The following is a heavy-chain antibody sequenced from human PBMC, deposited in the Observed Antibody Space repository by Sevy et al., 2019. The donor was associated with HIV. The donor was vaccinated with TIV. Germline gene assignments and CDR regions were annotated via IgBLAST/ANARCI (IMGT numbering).Heavy chain of an antibody. V-gene: IGHV3-15*07. CDR2: IKSKTDGGTT. D-gene: IGHD3-3*01. CDR1: GFTFSNAW. CDR3: SRDADFWSPFDY. J-gene: IGHJ4*02. Sequence: GGSLRLSCAASGFTFSNAWMNWVRQAPGKGLEWVGRIKSKTDGGTTDYAAPVKGRFTISRDDSKNTLYLQMNSLKTEETAVYYCSRDADFWSPFDYWGQGTLVTVSS.